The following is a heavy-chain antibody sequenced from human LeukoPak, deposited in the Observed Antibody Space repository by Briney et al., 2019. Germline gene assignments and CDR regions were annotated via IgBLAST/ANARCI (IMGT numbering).Heavy chain of an antibody. CDR2: ISSSGSTI. CDR1: GFTFSDYY. D-gene: IGHD1-1*01. J-gene: IGHJ4*02. V-gene: IGHV3-11*01. CDR3: AREPRLERRGPIEY. Sequence: GGSLRLSCAASGFTFSDYYMSWIRQAPGQGLEWVSYISSSGSTIYYADSVKGRFTISRDNATNSLYLQMNSLRAEDTAVYYCAREPRLERRGPIEYWGQGTLVTVSS.